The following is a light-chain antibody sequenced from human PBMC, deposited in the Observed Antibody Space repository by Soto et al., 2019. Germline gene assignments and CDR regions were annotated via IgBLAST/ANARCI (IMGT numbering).Light chain of an antibody. Sequence: DIQMTQSPSTLSGSVGDRVTITCRASQTISSWLAWYQQKPGKAPKLLIYDASNLQTGVPRRFSGSRAGTEFTLTISGLQPDDYASYFCLQYDSYPYSFGQGTKVDIK. V-gene: IGKV1-5*01. CDR3: LQYDSYPYS. CDR2: DAS. CDR1: QTISSW. J-gene: IGKJ2*01.